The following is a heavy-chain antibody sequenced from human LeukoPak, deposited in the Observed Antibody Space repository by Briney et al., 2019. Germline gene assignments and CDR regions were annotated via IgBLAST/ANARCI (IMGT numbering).Heavy chain of an antibody. J-gene: IGHJ4*02. CDR1: DFTFTTYG. V-gene: IGHV3-30*18. CDR3: AKRGHYSINWYHYFDY. D-gene: IGHD6-13*01. CDR2: IASNGGSE. Sequence: PGGSLRLSCAASDFTFTTYGLHWVRQAPGKGLEWVAAIASNGGSEYYADSVKGRFTISRDNSKNTLFLQMNSLRPDDTAVYYCAKRGHYSINWYHYFDYWGQGTLVTVSS.